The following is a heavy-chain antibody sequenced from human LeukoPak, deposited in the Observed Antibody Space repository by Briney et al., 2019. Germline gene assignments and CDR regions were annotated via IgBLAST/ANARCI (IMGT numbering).Heavy chain of an antibody. CDR2: IYHSGST. Sequence: SETLSLTCAVYGGSFSGYYWSWIRQPPGKGLEWIGYIYHSGSTYYNPSLKSRVTISVDRSKNQFSLKLSSVTAADTAVYYCARDLMPYCSGGSCYGNWRNWFDPWGQGTLVTVSS. V-gene: IGHV4-34*01. J-gene: IGHJ5*02. CDR1: GGSFSGYY. D-gene: IGHD2-15*01. CDR3: ARDLMPYCSGGSCYGNWRNWFDP.